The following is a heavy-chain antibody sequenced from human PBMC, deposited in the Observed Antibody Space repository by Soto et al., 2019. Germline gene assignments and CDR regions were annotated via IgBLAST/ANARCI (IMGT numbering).Heavy chain of an antibody. CDR1: GFTFSTYA. Sequence: EVQLLESGGGLVQPGGSVRLSCAASGFTFSTYAMTWVRQAPGKGLEWVSALSGNSGTTYSADSVKGRFTISRDNSRNTLYLQMSSLRAEDTALYYCAKGSKSTIFSPNDYWGQGTLVTVSS. V-gene: IGHV3-23*01. D-gene: IGHD3-3*01. CDR2: LSGNSGTT. CDR3: AKGSKSTIFSPNDY. J-gene: IGHJ4*02.